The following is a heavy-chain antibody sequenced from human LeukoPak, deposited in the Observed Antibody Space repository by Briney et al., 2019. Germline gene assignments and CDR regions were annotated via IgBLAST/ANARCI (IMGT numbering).Heavy chain of an antibody. V-gene: IGHV1-69*04. CDR1: GGTFSSYA. CDR3: TRGLAAAGTDWFDP. D-gene: IGHD6-13*01. Sequence: SVKVSCKASGGTFSSYAISWVRQAPGQGLEWMGRIIPILGIANYAQKFQGRVTITADKSTSTAYMELSSLRSEDTAVYYCTRGLAAAGTDWFDPWGQGTLVTVSS. J-gene: IGHJ5*02. CDR2: IIPILGIA.